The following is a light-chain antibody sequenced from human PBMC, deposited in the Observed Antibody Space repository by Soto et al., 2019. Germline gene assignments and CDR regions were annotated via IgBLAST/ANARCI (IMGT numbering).Light chain of an antibody. CDR3: NSYTISNTLV. J-gene: IGLJ3*02. Sequence: QSVLTQPASVSGSLGQSITISCTGTSSDVGTYNYVSWYQQHPGKAPKLMIYEVSNRPSGVSNRFSGSKSGNTASLTISGLQAEDEADYYCNSYTISNTLVFGGGTKLTVL. CDR1: SSDVGTYNY. CDR2: EVS. V-gene: IGLV2-14*01.